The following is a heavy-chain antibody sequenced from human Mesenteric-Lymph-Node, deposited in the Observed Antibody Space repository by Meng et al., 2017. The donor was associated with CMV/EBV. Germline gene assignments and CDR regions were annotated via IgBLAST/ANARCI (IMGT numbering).Heavy chain of an antibody. CDR2: INPNGGGA. Sequence: YTFAGYCVHWVRRAPRRGLEWMGRINPNGGGANYAQRFQGKVPMTRDTSISTAYMELSRLRSDDTAVYYCASYIVVIPAAKFPGDYWRQGTLVTVSS. V-gene: IGHV1-2*06. CDR1: YTFAGYC. CDR3: ASYIVVIPAAKFPGDY. D-gene: IGHD2-2*01. J-gene: IGHJ4*02.